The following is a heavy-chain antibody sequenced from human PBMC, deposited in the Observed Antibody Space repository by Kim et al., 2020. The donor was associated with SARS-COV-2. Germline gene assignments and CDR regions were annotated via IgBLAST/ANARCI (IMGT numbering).Heavy chain of an antibody. CDR2: IDPSDSYT. CDR3: ARSYCSGGSCYYYYYYGMDV. V-gene: IGHV5-10-1*01. D-gene: IGHD2-15*01. J-gene: IGHJ6*02. Sequence: GESLKISCKGSGYSFTSYWISWVRQMPGKGLEWMGRIDPSDSYTNYSPSFQGHVTISADKSISTAYLQWSSLKASDTAMYYCARSYCSGGSCYYYYYYGMDVWGQGTTVTVSS. CDR1: GYSFTSYW.